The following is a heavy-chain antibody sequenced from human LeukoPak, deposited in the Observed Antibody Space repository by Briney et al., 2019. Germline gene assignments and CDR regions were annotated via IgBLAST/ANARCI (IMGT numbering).Heavy chain of an antibody. D-gene: IGHD3-3*01. CDR3: ARDQGTIFGVVVGNNWFDP. Sequence: SETLSLTCTVSGGSISSDYWTWIRQPPGKGLEWIGYIYYSGSTNYNPSLKSRVTISVDTSKNQFSLKLNSVTAADTAVYYCARDQGTIFGVVVGNNWFDPWGQGTLVTVSS. CDR2: IYYSGST. V-gene: IGHV4-59*12. J-gene: IGHJ5*02. CDR1: GGSISSDY.